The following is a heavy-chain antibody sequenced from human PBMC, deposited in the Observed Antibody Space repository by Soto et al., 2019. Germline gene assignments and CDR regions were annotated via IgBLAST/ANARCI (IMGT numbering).Heavy chain of an antibody. CDR2: MNPGDSDT. D-gene: IGHD3-16*01. Sequence: GESLKTSCKGSGYSLTNYCIGLVRQMPGKGLEWVGVMNPGDSDTRYGPSFQGHVTLSADKSISTAYLQWSSLKASDTAIYYCARHYDYFDFWGQGTLVTVSS. CDR3: ARHYDYFDF. V-gene: IGHV5-51*01. J-gene: IGHJ4*02. CDR1: GYSLTNYC.